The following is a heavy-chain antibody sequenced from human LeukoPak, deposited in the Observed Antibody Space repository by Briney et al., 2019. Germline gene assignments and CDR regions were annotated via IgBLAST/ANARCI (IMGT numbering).Heavy chain of an antibody. CDR3: ARDSVDYYDSSGYYYILDY. CDR2: ISSSSSTI. J-gene: IGHJ4*02. V-gene: IGHV3-48*01. CDR1: GFTFSSYS. D-gene: IGHD3-22*01. Sequence: GGSLRLSCAASGFTFSSYSMNWVRQAPGKGLEWVSYISSSSSTIYYADSVKGRFTISRDNAKNSLYPQMNSLRAEDPAVYYCARDSVDYYDSSGYYYILDYWGQGTLVTVSS.